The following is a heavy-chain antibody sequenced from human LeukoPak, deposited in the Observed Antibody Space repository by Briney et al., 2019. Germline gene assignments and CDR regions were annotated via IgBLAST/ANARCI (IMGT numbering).Heavy chain of an antibody. D-gene: IGHD1-7*01. CDR1: GYTFTSYY. CDR3: ARAFGTRWFDP. J-gene: IGHJ5*02. V-gene: IGHV1-46*01. Sequence: ASVTVSCKASGYTFTSYYMHWVRQAPGQGLEWMGIINPSGGSTSYAQKFQGRVTMTRDTSTSTVYMELSSLRSEDTAVYYCARAFGTRWFDPWGQGTLVTVSS. CDR2: INPSGGST.